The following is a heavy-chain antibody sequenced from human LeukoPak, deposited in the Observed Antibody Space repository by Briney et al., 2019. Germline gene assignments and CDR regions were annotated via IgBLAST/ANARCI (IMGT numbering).Heavy chain of an antibody. D-gene: IGHD1-14*01. Sequence: GGSLRLSCAASGNYWMHWVRQVPGKGLVWVSHINSDGSWTSYADSVKGRFTISRDNAKNSLFLQINSLRAEDTAVYYCARDRTGAGLDYWGQGTLVTVSS. V-gene: IGHV3-74*01. CDR1: GNYW. CDR3: ARDRTGAGLDY. J-gene: IGHJ4*02. CDR2: INSDGSWT.